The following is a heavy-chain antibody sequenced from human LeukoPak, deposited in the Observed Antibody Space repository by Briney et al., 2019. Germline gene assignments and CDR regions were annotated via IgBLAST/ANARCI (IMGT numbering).Heavy chain of an antibody. CDR1: GGSFSGYY. J-gene: IGHJ4*02. D-gene: IGHD6-13*01. Sequence: SETLSLTCAVYGGSFSGYYWSWIRQPPGKGLEWIGEINHSGSTNYNPSLKSRVTISVDTSKNQFSLKLSSVTAADTAVYYCARHEYSSSCVDYWGQGTLVTVSS. V-gene: IGHV4-34*01. CDR3: ARHEYSSSCVDY. CDR2: INHSGST.